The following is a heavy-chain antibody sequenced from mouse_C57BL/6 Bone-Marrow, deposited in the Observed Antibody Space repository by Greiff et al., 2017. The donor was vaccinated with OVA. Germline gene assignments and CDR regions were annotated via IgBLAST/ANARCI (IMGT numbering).Heavy chain of an antibody. CDR3: TTGGYEWGYFDY. J-gene: IGHJ2*01. CDR1: GFNIKDDY. Sequence: EVQLQQSGAELVRPGASVKLSCTASGFNIKDDYMHWVKQRPEQGLEWIGWIDPENGDTEYASKFQGKATITADTSSNTAYLQLSSLTSEDTAVYYCTTGGYEWGYFDYWGQGTTLTVSS. D-gene: IGHD2-14*01. CDR2: IDPENGDT. V-gene: IGHV14-4*01.